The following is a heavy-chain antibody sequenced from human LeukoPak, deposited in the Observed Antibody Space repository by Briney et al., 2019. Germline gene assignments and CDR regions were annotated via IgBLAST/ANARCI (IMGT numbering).Heavy chain of an antibody. Sequence: GGSLRLSCAASGFIFSNAYMNWVRQAPGKGLEWVGRIKPKTDGETTEYAAPVKGRFSISRDDSKNMLYLQMNSLKTEDTAVYYCITPLPYSAQGGQGTLVTVSS. CDR1: GFIFSNAY. J-gene: IGHJ4*02. CDR2: IKPKTDGETT. D-gene: IGHD2-21*01. V-gene: IGHV3-15*07. CDR3: ITPLPYSAQ.